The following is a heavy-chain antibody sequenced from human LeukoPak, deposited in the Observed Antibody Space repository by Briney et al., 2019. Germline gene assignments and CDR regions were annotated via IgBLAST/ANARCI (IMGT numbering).Heavy chain of an antibody. CDR1: EYTFTAYF. CDR3: ARGSYDTSGYYRGGWFDP. J-gene: IGHJ5*02. CDR2: INPYSGGT. Sequence: GASVKVSCKASEYTFTAYFIHWVRQAPGQGLEWMGWINPYSGGTNYAQRFQGRVTMTRDTSISTAFMELRSLRSDDTAVYYCARGSYDTSGYYRGGWFDPWGKGTLVTVSS. V-gene: IGHV1-2*02. D-gene: IGHD3-22*01.